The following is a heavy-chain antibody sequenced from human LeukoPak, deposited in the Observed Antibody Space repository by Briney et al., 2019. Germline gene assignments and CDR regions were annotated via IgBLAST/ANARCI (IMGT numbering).Heavy chain of an antibody. CDR1: GFMFSSYG. Sequence: GGSLRLSCAASGFMFSSYGMHWVRQAPGKGLEWVAVISYDGNNKYYADSVKGRFTISRDNSKNTLYLQMNSLRAEDTAVYYCARDRITIFGVVTHYGMDVWGQGTTVTVSS. CDR3: ARDRITIFGVVTHYGMDV. V-gene: IGHV3-30*03. CDR2: ISYDGNNK. D-gene: IGHD3-3*01. J-gene: IGHJ6*02.